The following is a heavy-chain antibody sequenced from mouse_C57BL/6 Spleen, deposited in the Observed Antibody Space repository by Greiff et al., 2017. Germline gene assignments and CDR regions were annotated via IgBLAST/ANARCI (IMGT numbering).Heavy chain of an antibody. CDR1: GFNIKDDY. CDR3: TPYYSNYEDWYFDV. CDR2: IDPENGDT. V-gene: IGHV14-4*01. Sequence: EVKLQQSGAELVRPGASVKLSCTASGFNIKDDYMHWVKQRPEQGLEWIGWIDPENGDTEYASKFQGKATITADTSSNTAYLQLSSLTSEDTAVYYCTPYYSNYEDWYFDVWGTGTTVTVSS. D-gene: IGHD2-5*01. J-gene: IGHJ1*03.